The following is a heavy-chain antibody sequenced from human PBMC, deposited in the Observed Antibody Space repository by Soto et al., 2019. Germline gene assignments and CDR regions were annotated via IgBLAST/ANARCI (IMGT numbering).Heavy chain of an antibody. Sequence: SVKVSCKASGGTFSSYAISSVRQAPGQGLEWMGGIIPIFGTANYAQKFQGRVTITADKSTSTAYMELSSLRSEDTAVYYCGRGDSSGYYILYYYYGMDVWGQGTTVTVAS. CDR1: GGTFSSYA. J-gene: IGHJ6*02. CDR3: GRGDSSGYYILYYYYGMDV. CDR2: IIPIFGTA. V-gene: IGHV1-69*06. D-gene: IGHD3-22*01.